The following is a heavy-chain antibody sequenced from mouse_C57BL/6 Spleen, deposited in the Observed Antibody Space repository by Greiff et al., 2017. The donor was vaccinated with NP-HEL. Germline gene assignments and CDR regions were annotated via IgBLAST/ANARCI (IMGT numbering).Heavy chain of an antibody. CDR1: GYTFTSYG. Sequence: VQRVESGAELARPGASVKLSCKASGYTFTSYGISWVKQRTGQGLEWIGEIYPRSGNIYYNEKFKGKATLTADKSSSTAYMELRSLTSEDSAVYFCARELGRNYFDYWGQGTTLTVSS. V-gene: IGHV1-81*01. J-gene: IGHJ2*01. CDR2: IYPRSGNI. D-gene: IGHD4-1*01. CDR3: ARELGRNYFDY.